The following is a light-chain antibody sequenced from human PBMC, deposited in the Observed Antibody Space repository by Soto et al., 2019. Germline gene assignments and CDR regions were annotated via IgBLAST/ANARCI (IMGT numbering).Light chain of an antibody. CDR1: QTVSSSH. J-gene: IGKJ2*01. V-gene: IGKV3-20*01. CDR2: GAS. Sequence: EVVLTQSPGTLSLSPGERATLSCRASQTVSSSHLAWYQQNPGQAPRLLIYGASDRATDIPDRFSGSGSGTDFTHTIIRLEPEDFAVYYCQHFGSSPPKYTFGQGTKLEIK. CDR3: QHFGSSPPKYT.